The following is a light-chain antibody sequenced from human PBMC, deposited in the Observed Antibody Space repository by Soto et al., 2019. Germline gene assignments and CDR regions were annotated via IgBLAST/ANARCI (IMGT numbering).Light chain of an antibody. Sequence: QSVLTQPPSASGTPGQRVTISCSGSSSNIGINTVNWYQQVPGTAPNLLIYTDNQRPSGVPDRFSGSKSGTSASLAISGLQSEDEADYYCAAWDDSLNGLYVFGTGTKVTVL. CDR1: SSNIGINT. CDR2: TDN. CDR3: AAWDDSLNGLYV. J-gene: IGLJ1*01. V-gene: IGLV1-44*01.